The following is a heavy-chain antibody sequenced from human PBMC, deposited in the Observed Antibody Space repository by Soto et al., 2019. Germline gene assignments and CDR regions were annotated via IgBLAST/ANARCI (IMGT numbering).Heavy chain of an antibody. CDR1: GFSFSDHY. CDR2: ISSGSSTI. Sequence: GGSLRLSCAAAGFSFSDHYMTWIRQAPGKGLEWVSYISSGSSTIYYAHSVKGRFTISRDNAKNSLNLQMNSLRAEDTAVYYCATSSGALAASFPYYFDYWGQGTLVTVSS. D-gene: IGHD6-19*01. V-gene: IGHV3-11*01. CDR3: ATSSGALAASFPYYFDY. J-gene: IGHJ4*01.